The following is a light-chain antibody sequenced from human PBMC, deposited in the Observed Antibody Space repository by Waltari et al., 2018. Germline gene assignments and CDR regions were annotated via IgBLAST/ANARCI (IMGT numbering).Light chain of an antibody. V-gene: IGKV3-20*01. J-gene: IGKJ3*01. CDR1: QSVSTTS. Sequence: EIVLTQSPGTLSLSPGETATLSCRASQSVSTTSLGWYQQKPGQAPMLLIYGGSRRATGIPDRFRGSGSGIDFTLTISRLEPEDFAVYYCQQYGSSPLFAFGPGTKVDIK. CDR2: GGS. CDR3: QQYGSSPLFA.